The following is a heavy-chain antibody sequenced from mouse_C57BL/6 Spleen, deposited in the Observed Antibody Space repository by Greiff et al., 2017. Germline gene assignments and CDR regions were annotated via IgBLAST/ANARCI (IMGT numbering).Heavy chain of an antibody. CDR1: GFNIKDYY. CDR2: IDPEDGET. J-gene: IGHJ4*01. Sequence: EVQLQQSGAELVKPGASVKLSCTASGFNIKDYYMHWVKQRTEQGLEWIGRIDPEDGETKYAPKFQGKATITADTSSNTAYLQLSSLTSEDTAVYYCATSTTVVDGDYYAMDYWGQGTSVTVSS. CDR3: ATSTTVVDGDYYAMDY. V-gene: IGHV14-2*01. D-gene: IGHD1-1*01.